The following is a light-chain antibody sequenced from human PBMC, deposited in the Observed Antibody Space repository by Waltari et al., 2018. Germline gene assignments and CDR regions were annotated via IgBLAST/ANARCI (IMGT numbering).Light chain of an antibody. Sequence: QSALTQPASVSESPGQSITISCSGTSSDVGGYNYVCWYQQHPGKAPKLIIYDVAKRPSGVSNRFSGSKSGNTASLTISGLQAEDEADYYCFSYRSSSTWVFGGGTKLTVL. V-gene: IGLV2-14*01. J-gene: IGLJ3*02. CDR3: FSYRSSSTWV. CDR1: SSDVGGYNY. CDR2: DVA.